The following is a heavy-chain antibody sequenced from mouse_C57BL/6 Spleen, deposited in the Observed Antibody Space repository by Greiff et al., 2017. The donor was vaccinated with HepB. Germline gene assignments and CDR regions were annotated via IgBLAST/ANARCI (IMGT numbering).Heavy chain of an antibody. D-gene: IGHD2-4*01. CDR2: IDPNSGGT. Sequence: VQLQQPGAELVKPGASVKLSCKASGYTFTSYWMHWVKQRPGRGLEWIGRIDPNSGGTKYNEKFKSKATLTVDKPSSTAYMQLSSLTSEDSAVYYCARREAYDYDDGAWFAYWGQGTLVTVSA. CDR1: GYTFTSYW. CDR3: ARREAYDYDDGAWFAY. J-gene: IGHJ3*01. V-gene: IGHV1-72*01.